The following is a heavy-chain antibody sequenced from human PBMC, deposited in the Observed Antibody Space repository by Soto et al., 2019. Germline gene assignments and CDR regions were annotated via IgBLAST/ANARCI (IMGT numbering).Heavy chain of an antibody. Sequence: SETLSLSCTVSCGSVSNSNYYCGWIRQSPGKGLEWIGSVYYRRRSYSKSSVKSRVTISVDTSKNQFSLNLNSVTASDTAVYYCVSQRTSVLTQAYFDYWGPGALVTVSS. J-gene: IGHJ4*02. D-gene: IGHD2-8*01. CDR3: VSQRTSVLTQAYFDY. CDR1: CGSVSNSNYY. V-gene: IGHV4-39*01. CDR2: VYYRRRS.